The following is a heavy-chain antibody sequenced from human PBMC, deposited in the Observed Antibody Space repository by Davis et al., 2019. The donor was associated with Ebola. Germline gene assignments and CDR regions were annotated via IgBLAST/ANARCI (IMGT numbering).Heavy chain of an antibody. D-gene: IGHD3-22*01. Sequence: PGGSLSLSCEASGFTFSNCWMNWVRQLPGTGLEWVANIKQAGSETYYLDSVKGRFSISRDNAKNLVYLQINSLRAEDTAVYYCARLGGSANYYNKEFDYWGQGTLVTVSS. V-gene: IGHV3-7*03. CDR1: GFTFSNCW. CDR2: IKQAGSET. CDR3: ARLGGSANYYNKEFDY. J-gene: IGHJ4*02.